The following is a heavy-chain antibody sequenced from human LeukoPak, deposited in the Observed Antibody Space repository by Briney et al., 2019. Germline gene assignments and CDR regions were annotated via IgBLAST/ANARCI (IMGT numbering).Heavy chain of an antibody. CDR2: IGYTGDST. Sequence: GGSLRLSCSASGFTFSSYSMDWVRQAPGKGLEWVSGIGYTGDSTFYADSVKGRFTVSRDSSKNTLFLHMNSLRAEDTALYYCAKSPAVDAAFDIWGQGTMVTVSS. CDR1: GFTFSSYS. CDR3: AKSPAVDAAFDI. J-gene: IGHJ3*02. V-gene: IGHV3-23*01. D-gene: IGHD4-23*01.